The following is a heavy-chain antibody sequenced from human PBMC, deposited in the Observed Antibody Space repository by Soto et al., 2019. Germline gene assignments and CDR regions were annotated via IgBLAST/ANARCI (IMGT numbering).Heavy chain of an antibody. V-gene: IGHV1-69*06. D-gene: IGHD3-22*01. J-gene: IGHJ5*02. Sequence: ASVKVSCKASGGTFSSYAISWVRQAPGQGLEWMGGIIPIFGTANYAQKFQGRVTITADKSTSTAYMELSSLRSEDTAVYYCATDDYYDSSGYYPARGNWFDPWGQGTLVTVSS. CDR1: GGTFSSYA. CDR3: ATDDYYDSSGYYPARGNWFDP. CDR2: IIPIFGTA.